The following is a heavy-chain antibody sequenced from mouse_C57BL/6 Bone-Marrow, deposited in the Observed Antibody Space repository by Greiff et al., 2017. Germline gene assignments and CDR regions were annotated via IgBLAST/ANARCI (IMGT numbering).Heavy chain of an antibody. Sequence: QVQLQQPGAELVKPGASVKLSCKASGYTFTSYWMHWVKQRPGQGLEWIGKIHPNSGSTNYNEKFKSKATLTVDKSSSTAYMQLSSLTSEDSAVYYWGGWLLRGWFAYGGQGTRVTVSA. CDR2: IHPNSGST. J-gene: IGHJ3*01. D-gene: IGHD2-3*01. CDR1: GYTFTSYW. CDR3: GGWLLRGWFAY. V-gene: IGHV1-64*01.